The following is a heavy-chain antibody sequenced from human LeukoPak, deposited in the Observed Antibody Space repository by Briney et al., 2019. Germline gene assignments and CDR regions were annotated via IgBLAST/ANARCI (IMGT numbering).Heavy chain of an antibody. Sequence: SETLSLTCTVSGGSISSSSYYWGWIRQPPGKGLEWIGSIYYSGSTYYNPSLKGRVTISVDTSKNQFSLKLSSVTAADTAVYYCASLDHYFDYWGQGTLVTVSS. CDR1: GGSISSSSYY. V-gene: IGHV4-39*01. J-gene: IGHJ4*02. CDR2: IYYSGST. CDR3: ASLDHYFDY.